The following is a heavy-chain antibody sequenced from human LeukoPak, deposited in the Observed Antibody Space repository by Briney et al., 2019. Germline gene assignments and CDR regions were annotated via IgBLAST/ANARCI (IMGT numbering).Heavy chain of an antibody. D-gene: IGHD4-23*01. V-gene: IGHV3-30*02. CDR2: IRSDGSNK. Sequence: GGSLRLSCAASGFTFSNYGMHWVRQAPGKGLEWVAFIRSDGSNKYYADSVKGRFTISRDNSKNTLYLQMNSLRAEDTAVYYCARDPAATTVDSRTNDYWGQGTLVTVSS. J-gene: IGHJ4*02. CDR1: GFTFSNYG. CDR3: ARDPAATTVDSRTNDY.